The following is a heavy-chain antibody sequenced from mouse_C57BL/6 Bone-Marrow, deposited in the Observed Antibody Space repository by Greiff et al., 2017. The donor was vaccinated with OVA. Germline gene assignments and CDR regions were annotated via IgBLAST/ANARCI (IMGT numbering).Heavy chain of an antibody. Sequence: VQGVESGAELLRPGASVKLSCKATGYTFTGYWIEWVKQRPGHGLEWIGEILPGSGSTNYNEKFKGKATFTADTSSNTAYMQLSSLTTEDSAIYYCARDYYSNYENYYAMDYWGQGTSVTVSS. CDR3: ARDYYSNYENYYAMDY. CDR2: ILPGSGST. CDR1: GYTFTGYW. D-gene: IGHD2-5*01. V-gene: IGHV1-9*01. J-gene: IGHJ4*01.